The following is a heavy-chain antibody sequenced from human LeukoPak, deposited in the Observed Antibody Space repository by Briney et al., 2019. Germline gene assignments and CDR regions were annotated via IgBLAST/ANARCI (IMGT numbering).Heavy chain of an antibody. CDR1: GCSFTSYW. Sequence: GESLKISCKGSGCSFTSYWIGWVRQMPGKGLEWVGFIYPGDSDTRYSPSFQGQVTISADKSISTAYLQWGSLKASDTAMYYCARHGPRRPSSWFSDGNWFDPWGQGTLVTVSS. CDR3: ARHGPRRPSSWFSDGNWFDP. V-gene: IGHV5-51*01. J-gene: IGHJ5*02. D-gene: IGHD6-13*01. CDR2: IYPGDSDT.